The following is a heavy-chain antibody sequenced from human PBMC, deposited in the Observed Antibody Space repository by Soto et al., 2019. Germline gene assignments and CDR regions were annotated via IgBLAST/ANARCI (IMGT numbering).Heavy chain of an antibody. J-gene: IGHJ4*02. CDR3: AHRWNSWHFGS. D-gene: IGHD6-13*01. CDR1: GFSLNTSGVG. CDR2: IYWDDDK. V-gene: IGHV2-5*02. Sequence: QITLKESGPTLVKPTQTLTLTCTFSGFSLNTSGVGVGWVRQPPGKALEWLALIYWDDDKRYSPSLKNRLTXTXXTSKNQVVLTMTNMEAVDTATYYCAHRWNSWHFGSWGQGTLVTVSS.